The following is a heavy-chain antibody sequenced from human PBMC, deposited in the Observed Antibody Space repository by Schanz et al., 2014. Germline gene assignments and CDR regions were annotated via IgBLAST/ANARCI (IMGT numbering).Heavy chain of an antibody. CDR2: ISSSGSYI. D-gene: IGHD6-13*01. V-gene: IGHV3-21*04. CDR1: GFTFTTHS. J-gene: IGHJ4*01. CDR3: AREQIMAAAGLVDY. Sequence: EVQLLESGGGLVQPGGSLRLSCAASGFTFTTHSMTWVRQAPGKGLEWVSSISSSGSYIYYADSVKGRFSISRDNAKNSLYLQMNSLRAEDTAVYYCAREQIMAAAGLVDYWGHGTLVTVSS.